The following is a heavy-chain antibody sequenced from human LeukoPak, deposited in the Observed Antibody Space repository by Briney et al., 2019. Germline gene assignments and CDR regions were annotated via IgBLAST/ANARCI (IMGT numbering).Heavy chain of an antibody. CDR2: ISGRGGST. CDR1: GFTFSSYA. CDR3: AKSGLYYYDSSGYYDY. V-gene: IGHV3-23*01. J-gene: IGHJ4*02. D-gene: IGHD3-22*01. Sequence: GGSLRLSCAASGFTFSSYAMSWVRQAPGKGLEWVSAISGRGGSTYYADPVKGRFTISRDNSKNTLYLQMNSLRAEDTAVYYCAKSGLYYYDSSGYYDYWGQGTLVTVSS.